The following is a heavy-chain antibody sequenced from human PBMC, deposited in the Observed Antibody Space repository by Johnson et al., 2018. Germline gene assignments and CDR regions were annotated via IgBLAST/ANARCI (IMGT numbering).Heavy chain of an antibody. CDR2: IYYSGST. V-gene: IGHV4-59*12. Sequence: QVQLQESGPGLVKPSETLSLTCTVSGGSISTYYWSWIRQPPGKGLEWIGYIYYSGSTNYNLSLKSRVTISLETSKNLFSLKLSSVTAADTAVYYCARADRRAFGVVIGPFDTWGQGTMVTVSS. CDR1: GGSISTYY. J-gene: IGHJ3*02. CDR3: ARADRRAFGVVIGPFDT. D-gene: IGHD3-3*01.